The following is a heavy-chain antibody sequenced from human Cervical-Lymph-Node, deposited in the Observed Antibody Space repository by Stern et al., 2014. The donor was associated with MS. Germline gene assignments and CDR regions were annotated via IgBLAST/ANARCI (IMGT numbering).Heavy chain of an antibody. J-gene: IGHJ5*02. D-gene: IGHD2-2*01. CDR3: ASANCSSTSCPNWFDP. V-gene: IGHV4-30-4*01. CDR2: TYYSGST. CDR1: GGSISSGDYY. Sequence: QLQLQESGPGLVKPSQTLSLTCTVSGGSISSGDYYWSWIRPPPGKGLEWIGYTYYSGSTYYNPSLKSRFTISVDTSKNQFSLKLSSVTAADTAVYYCASANCSSTSCPNWFDPWGQGTLVTVSS.